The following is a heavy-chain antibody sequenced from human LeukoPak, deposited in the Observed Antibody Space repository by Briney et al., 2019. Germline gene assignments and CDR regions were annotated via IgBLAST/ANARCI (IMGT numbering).Heavy chain of an antibody. Sequence: SETLSLTCSVSGGSISTSGYYWGWLRQPPGKGLEWIASMYYSGITYYIPSLKSRVTTSVDMSKNQFSLKLTSVTAADTAVYYCARHWKYCNIGDCHDNWFDPWGQGTLVTVSS. J-gene: IGHJ5*02. CDR2: MYYSGIT. CDR3: ARHWKYCNIGDCHDNWFDP. D-gene: IGHD2-8*01. CDR1: GGSISTSGYY. V-gene: IGHV4-39*01.